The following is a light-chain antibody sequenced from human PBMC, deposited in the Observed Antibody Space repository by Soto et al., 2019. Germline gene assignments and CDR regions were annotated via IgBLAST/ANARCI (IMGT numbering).Light chain of an antibody. Sequence: DIQMTQSPSTLSASVGDRVTIACRASQSISAWLAWYQQKPGQAPKLLIFDASTLAGGVPSRFSGSGSGTVFTLTISSLQPDDFATYYCQQYNTYSTFGQGTKLEIK. J-gene: IGKJ2*01. V-gene: IGKV1-5*01. CDR3: QQYNTYST. CDR2: DAS. CDR1: QSISAW.